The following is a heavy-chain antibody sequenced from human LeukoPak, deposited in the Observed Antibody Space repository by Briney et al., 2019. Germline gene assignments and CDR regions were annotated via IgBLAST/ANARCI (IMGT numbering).Heavy chain of an antibody. CDR1: GFTFSSYA. D-gene: IGHD5-12*01. CDR3: ARGPSGYHNT. Sequence: GGSLRLSCAASGFTFSSYAVHWVRQAPGKGLEWVTVISYDGSDKYYADSVKGRFTISRDNSKNTLYLQMNSLRAEDTAVYYCARGPSGYHNTGGQGTLVTVSS. V-gene: IGHV3-30*04. CDR2: ISYDGSDK. J-gene: IGHJ4*02.